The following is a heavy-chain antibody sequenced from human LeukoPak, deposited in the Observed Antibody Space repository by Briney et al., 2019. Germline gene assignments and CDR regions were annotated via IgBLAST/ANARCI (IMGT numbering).Heavy chain of an antibody. D-gene: IGHD1-7*01. CDR2: SNSDGSST. J-gene: IGHJ4*02. CDR1: GFTFNRHW. Sequence: PGGSLRLSCAASGFTFNRHWMRWVRQAPGKGLVWVSRSNSDGSSTVYADSVKGRFTISRDNAKNTLYLQMNSLRAEDTAVYYCPLELGEGFDYWGQGTLVTVSS. V-gene: IGHV3-74*01. CDR3: PLELGEGFDY.